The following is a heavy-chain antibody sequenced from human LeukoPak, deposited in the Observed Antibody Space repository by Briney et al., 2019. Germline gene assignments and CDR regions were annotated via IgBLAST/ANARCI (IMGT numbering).Heavy chain of an antibody. J-gene: IGHJ6*02. CDR2: ISGSGGST. CDR1: GFTFSSYA. V-gene: IGHV3-23*01. D-gene: IGHD1-26*01. Sequence: GGSLRLSCAASGFTFSSYAMSWVRQAPGKGLEWVSAISGSGGSTYYADSVKGRFTISRDNSKNTLYLQMNSLRAEDTAVYYCARDQGGSYYGGYYYYGMDVWGQGTTVTVSS. CDR3: ARDQGGSYYGGYYYYGMDV.